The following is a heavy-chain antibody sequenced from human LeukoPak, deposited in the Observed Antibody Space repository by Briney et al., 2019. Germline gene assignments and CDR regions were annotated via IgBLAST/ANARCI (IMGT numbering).Heavy chain of an antibody. J-gene: IGHJ6*04. V-gene: IGHV1-69*01. Sequence: GSSVKVSCKASGGTFSSYAISWVRQAPGQGPEWMGGIIPIFGTANYAQKFQGRVTITADESTSTAYMELSSLRSEDTAVYYCARLPLDIVVVPAAMGHYYYYGMDVWGKGTTVTVSS. CDR3: ARLPLDIVVVPAAMGHYYYYGMDV. D-gene: IGHD2-2*01. CDR2: IIPIFGTA. CDR1: GGTFSSYA.